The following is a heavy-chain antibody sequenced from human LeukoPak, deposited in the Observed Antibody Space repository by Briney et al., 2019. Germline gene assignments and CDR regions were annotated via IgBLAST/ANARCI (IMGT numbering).Heavy chain of an antibody. CDR2: ISAYNGNT. V-gene: IGHV1-18*01. J-gene: IGHJ4*02. CDR1: GYTFTSYG. D-gene: IGHD3-3*01. CDR3: ARDLYDFWSAYYFDY. Sequence: ASVKVSCKASGYTFTSYGISWVRQAPGQGLEWMGWISAYNGNTNYAQKLQGRVTMTTDTSTSTAYMELRSLRSDDTAVYYCARDLYDFWSAYYFDYWGQGTLVTVSS.